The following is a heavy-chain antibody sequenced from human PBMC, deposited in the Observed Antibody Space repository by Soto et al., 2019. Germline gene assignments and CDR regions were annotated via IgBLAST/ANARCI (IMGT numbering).Heavy chain of an antibody. CDR2: IYYSGST. J-gene: IGHJ4*02. CDR1: GGSISSYY. D-gene: IGHD3-3*01. Sequence: SETLSLTCTVSGGSISSYYWSWIRQPPGKGLEWIGYIYYSGSTNYNPSLKSRVTISVDTSKNQFSLKLSSVTAADTAVYYCARPITIFGVVISDWGQGTLVTVSS. CDR3: ARPITIFGVVISD. V-gene: IGHV4-59*08.